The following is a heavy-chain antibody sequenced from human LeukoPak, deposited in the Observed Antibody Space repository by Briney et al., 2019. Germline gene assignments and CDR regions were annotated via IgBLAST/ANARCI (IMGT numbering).Heavy chain of an antibody. V-gene: IGHV3-21*01. D-gene: IGHD3-22*01. J-gene: IGHJ4*02. CDR2: ISSSSSYI. CDR1: GFTFRSYW. CDR3: ARIFYYDSSGLNFDY. Sequence: GSLRLSCAVSGFTFRSYWMHWVRQAPGKGLEWVSSISSSSSYIYYADSVKGRFTISRDNAKNSLYLQMNSLRAEDTAVYYCARIFYYDSSGLNFDYWGQGTLVTVSS.